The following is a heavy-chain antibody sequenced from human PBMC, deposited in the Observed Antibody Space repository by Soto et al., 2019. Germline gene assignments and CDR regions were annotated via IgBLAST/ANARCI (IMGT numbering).Heavy chain of an antibody. CDR1: GGSISGHY. J-gene: IGHJ6*03. D-gene: IGHD3-16*01. CDR3: ARGPYYDVLWNYYDMDG. CDR2: MYYSGST. Sequence: QVQLQESGPGLVKPSETLSLSCSVSGGSISGHYWSWVRQTPGKGLEWIGYMYYSGSTNYNPSLKSRVSISVDTSKNHFSLTLTSVTAADTAVYYCARGPYYDVLWNYYDMDGAGKGTTGTVSS. V-gene: IGHV4-59*08.